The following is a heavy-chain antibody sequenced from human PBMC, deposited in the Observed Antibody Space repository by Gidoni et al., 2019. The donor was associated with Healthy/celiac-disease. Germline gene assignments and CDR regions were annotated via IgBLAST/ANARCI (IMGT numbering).Heavy chain of an antibody. CDR1: GFTFSSYA. CDR3: AKDDHLKSGYSYPDAFDI. V-gene: IGHV3-23*01. D-gene: IGHD5-18*01. J-gene: IGHJ3*02. Sequence: EVQLLESGGGLVQPGGSLRLSCEASGFTFSSYAMSWVRQAPGKGLEWVSAISGSCGSTYYADSVKGRFTISRDNSKNTLYLQMNSLRAEDTAVYYCAKDDHLKSGYSYPDAFDIWGQGTMVTVSS. CDR2: ISGSCGST.